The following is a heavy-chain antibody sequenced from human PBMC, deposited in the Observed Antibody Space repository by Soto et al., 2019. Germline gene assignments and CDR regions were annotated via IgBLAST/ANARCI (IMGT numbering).Heavy chain of an antibody. J-gene: IGHJ4*02. CDR1: GFTFSSYS. CDR2: ISSSGSYI. V-gene: IGHV3-21*01. Sequence: EVQLVESGGGLVKPGGSLRLSCAASGFTFSSYSINWVRQAPGKGLEWVSYISSSGSYIYFADSVKGRFTISRDNAKNSLYLQMNSLRVEATALYYCARDRWNLRGGFDYWGQGTLVTVSS. CDR3: ARDRWNLRGGFDY. D-gene: IGHD1-1*01.